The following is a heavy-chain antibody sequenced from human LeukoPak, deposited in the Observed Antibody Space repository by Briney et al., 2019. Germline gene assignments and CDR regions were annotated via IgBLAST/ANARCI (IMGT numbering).Heavy chain of an antibody. D-gene: IGHD1-26*01. CDR1: GGSFSGYY. J-gene: IGHJ4*02. CDR2: IARSGGNA. Sequence: ETLSLTCAVYGGSFSGYYWTWVRQAPGKGLEWVSSIARSGGNAFYADSVEGRFTISRDNSNNTLFLQMNSVRVEDTAVYYCAKDGRRGYFDFWGRGTPVTVSS. CDR3: AKDGRRGYFDF. V-gene: IGHV3-23*01.